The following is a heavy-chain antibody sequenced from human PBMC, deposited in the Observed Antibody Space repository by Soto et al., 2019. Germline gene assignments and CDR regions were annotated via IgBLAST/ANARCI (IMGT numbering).Heavy chain of an antibody. CDR3: AGNNVSFWGGLAFDI. CDR2: IYSGGST. D-gene: IGHD3-16*01. Sequence: EVQLVETGGGLIQPGGSLRLSCAASGFTVSSNYMSWVRQAPGKGLEWVSVIYSGGSTYYADSVKGRFTISRDNSKNSLYFKLNSLRGGDTAVYYCAGNNVSFWGGLAFDIGGKGTMVPVSS. J-gene: IGHJ3*02. V-gene: IGHV3-53*02. CDR1: GFTVSSNY.